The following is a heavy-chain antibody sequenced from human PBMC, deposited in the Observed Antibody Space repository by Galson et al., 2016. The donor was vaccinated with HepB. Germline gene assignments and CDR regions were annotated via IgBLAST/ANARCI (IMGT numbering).Heavy chain of an antibody. J-gene: IGHJ6*02. Sequence: ETLSLTCTVSGGSISSTTYFWAWIRQPPGKGLEWIGSIYYSGGTYYNPSLKSRVIISVDTSKNQFSLKLSSVTAADTAVYYCATTPYYDNMTDYSYYYYGMDVWGQGTTVTVSS. D-gene: IGHD3-9*01. V-gene: IGHV4-39*01. CDR1: GGSISSTTYF. CDR2: IYYSGGT. CDR3: ATTPYYDNMTDYSYYYYGMDV.